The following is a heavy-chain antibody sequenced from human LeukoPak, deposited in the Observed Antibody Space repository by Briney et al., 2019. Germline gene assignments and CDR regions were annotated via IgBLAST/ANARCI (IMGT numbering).Heavy chain of an antibody. D-gene: IGHD2-2*01. Sequence: ASVKVSCKASGYTFTSYGISWVRQAPGQGLEWMGWISAYNGNTNYAQKLQGRVTMTTDTSTSTAYMELRSLRSDDTAVYYCARVSGIVVVPARRNAANWFDPWGQGTLVTVSS. J-gene: IGHJ5*02. CDR3: ARVSGIVVVPARRNAANWFDP. CDR1: GYTFTSYG. V-gene: IGHV1-18*04. CDR2: ISAYNGNT.